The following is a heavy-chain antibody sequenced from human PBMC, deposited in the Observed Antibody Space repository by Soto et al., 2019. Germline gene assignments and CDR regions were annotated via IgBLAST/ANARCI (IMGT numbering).Heavy chain of an antibody. D-gene: IGHD4-17*01. CDR3: ATGQYVNYRDAFAH. J-gene: IGHJ4*02. V-gene: IGHV4-59*08. CDR2: IYYSGRT. Sequence: TLCLTFTVSGGFISSYYWNWSRQPPGKGLEWVGDIYYSGRTNYKSAPQSRVTISVDTSKNQFSLKLSSVTAADTAVYYWATGQYVNYRDAFAHGGQGTLFPAPQ. CDR1: GGFISSYY.